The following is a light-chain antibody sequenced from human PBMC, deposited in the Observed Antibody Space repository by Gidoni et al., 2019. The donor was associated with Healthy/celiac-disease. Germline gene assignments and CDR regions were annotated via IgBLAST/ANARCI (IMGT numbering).Light chain of an antibody. J-gene: IGKJ4*01. CDR2: DAS. CDR3: QQRSNWPLT. CDR1: HSVSSS. V-gene: IGKV3-11*01. Sequence: IVLTQSPSPLSLSPGEIATLACSASHSVSSSLTWYQQKPGQAPRLLIYDASNRATGIPARFSGRGSGTDFTLTISSLEHEDFAVYYCQQRSNWPLTFGGGTKVEIK.